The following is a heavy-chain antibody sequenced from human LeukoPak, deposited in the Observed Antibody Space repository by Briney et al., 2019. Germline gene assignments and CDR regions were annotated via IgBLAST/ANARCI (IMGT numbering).Heavy chain of an antibody. CDR2: ISAGGDLT. D-gene: IGHD1-26*01. V-gene: IGHV3-23*01. CDR1: GFTFSSYW. J-gene: IGHJ3*01. Sequence: GGSLRLSCAASGFTFSSYWMHWVRQAPGKGLEWVSGISAGGDLTFHADPVKGRFTISRDNSKNTLYLQMNSLRADDTAEYYCAKSLLTTASGTGRAFDLWGQGTMVTVSS. CDR3: AKSLLTTASGTGRAFDL.